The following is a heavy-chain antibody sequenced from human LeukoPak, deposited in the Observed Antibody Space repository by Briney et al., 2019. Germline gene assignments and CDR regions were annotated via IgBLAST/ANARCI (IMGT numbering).Heavy chain of an antibody. Sequence: GGPLRLSCAASGFTSSTFALSWVRQAPGRGLEWVSAISGSGGNTYYADSVKGRFTISRDNSRNTLYLQMNSLRAEDTAVYYCARAQILPFYDTLTAYASFDYWGQGTLVTVSS. CDR1: GFTSSTFA. CDR2: ISGSGGNT. D-gene: IGHD3-9*01. V-gene: IGHV3-23*01. CDR3: ARAQILPFYDTLTAYASFDY. J-gene: IGHJ4*02.